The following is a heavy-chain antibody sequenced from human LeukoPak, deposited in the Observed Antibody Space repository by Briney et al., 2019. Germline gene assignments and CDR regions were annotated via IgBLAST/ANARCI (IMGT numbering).Heavy chain of an antibody. D-gene: IGHD2-8*01. CDR2: IRYDGSKR. V-gene: IGHV3-30*02. Sequence: GGSLRLSCAASGFTFSTYGIHWVRQAPGKGLEWVAFIRYDGSKRYYADSVKGRFTISRDNSNNILYLQMNSLRTEDTAVYYCAKDRCSNGIGCYYYYMEVWGKGTTVTISS. CDR3: AKDRCSNGIGCYYYYMEV. J-gene: IGHJ6*03. CDR1: GFTFSTYG.